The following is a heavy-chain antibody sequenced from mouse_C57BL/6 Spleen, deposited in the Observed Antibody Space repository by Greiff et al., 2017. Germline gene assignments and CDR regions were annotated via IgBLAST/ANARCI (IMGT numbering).Heavy chain of an antibody. Sequence: VQLKESGPELVKPGASVKISCKASGYSFTGYYMNWVKQSPEKSLEWIGEINPSTGGTTYNQKFKAKATLTVDKSSSTAYMQLKSLASEDSAVYYGARRGGTLRWFAYWGQGTLVTVSA. J-gene: IGHJ3*01. D-gene: IGHD1-1*01. CDR3: ARRGGTLRWFAY. CDR2: INPSTGGT. V-gene: IGHV1-42*01. CDR1: GYSFTGYY.